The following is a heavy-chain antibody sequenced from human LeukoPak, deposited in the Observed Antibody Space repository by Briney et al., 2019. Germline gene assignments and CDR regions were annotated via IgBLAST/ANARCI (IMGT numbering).Heavy chain of an antibody. V-gene: IGHV3-23*01. D-gene: IGHD1-7*01. Sequence: PGGSLRLSCAASGFTFSNYAMTWVRQAPGKGLEWVSTISGSDGATYYADSVKGRFTISRDDSKNTLFLQMNSLRAEDTAVYYCTTELELGNDYWGQGTLVTVSS. CDR3: TTELELGNDY. J-gene: IGHJ4*02. CDR2: ISGSDGAT. CDR1: GFTFSNYA.